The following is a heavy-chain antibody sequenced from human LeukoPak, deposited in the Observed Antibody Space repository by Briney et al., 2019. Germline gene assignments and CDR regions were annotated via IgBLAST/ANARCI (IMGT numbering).Heavy chain of an antibody. CDR3: ARDLNYGSGSYYGLSGFVY. CDR2: INPSGGST. D-gene: IGHD3-10*01. J-gene: IGHJ4*02. Sequence: GASVKVSCKASGYTFTSYYMHWVRQAPGQGLEWMGIINPSGGSTSYAQKFQGRVTMTRDMSTSTVYMELSSLRSEDTAVYYCARDLNYGSGSYYGLSGFVYWGQGTLVTVSS. CDR1: GYTFTSYY. V-gene: IGHV1-46*01.